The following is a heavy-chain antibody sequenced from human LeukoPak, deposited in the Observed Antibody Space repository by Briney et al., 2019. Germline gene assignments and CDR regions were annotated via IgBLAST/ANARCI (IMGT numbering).Heavy chain of an antibody. CDR3: ATTGPFRVDH. V-gene: IGHV4-4*02. D-gene: IGHD1-14*01. Sequence: SETLSLTCAVSGGSLSNNIWWNWVRQAPGKGLEWIWEIYYRGNTNHNPSLMSRVTISVDKTKDQFSLELTSVAAADTAFYYSATTGPFRVDHWGQGTLVTVSS. CDR1: GGSLSNNIW. J-gene: IGHJ4*02. CDR2: IYYRGNT.